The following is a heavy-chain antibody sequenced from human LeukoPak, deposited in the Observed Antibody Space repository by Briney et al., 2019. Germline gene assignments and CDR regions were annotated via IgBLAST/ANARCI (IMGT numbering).Heavy chain of an antibody. CDR2: IIPIFGTA. CDR3: ARAFCTNGVCFIFDY. Sequence: RWSSVEVSCKASGGTFSSYAISWVRQAPGQGLEWMGGIIPIFGTANYAQKFQGRVTITADKSTSTAYMELSGLRSEDTAVYYCARAFCTNGVCFIFDYWGQGTLVTVSS. J-gene: IGHJ4*02. D-gene: IGHD2-8*01. CDR1: GGTFSSYA. V-gene: IGHV1-69*06.